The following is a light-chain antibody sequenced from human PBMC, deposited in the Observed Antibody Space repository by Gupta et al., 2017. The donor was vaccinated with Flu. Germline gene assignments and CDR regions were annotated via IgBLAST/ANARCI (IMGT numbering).Light chain of an antibody. CDR3: SSYTSSNTLV. CDR1: SSDVGTYNF. V-gene: IGLV2-14*01. CDR2: EVS. J-gene: IGLJ2*01. Sequence: ALTQPASVSGSPGQSITISCTGTSSDVGTYNFVFWYQQHPGRAPKLMISEVSNRPSGVSYRFSGSKSGNTASLTISGLQAEDEADYYCSSYTSSNTLVFGGGTRVTVL.